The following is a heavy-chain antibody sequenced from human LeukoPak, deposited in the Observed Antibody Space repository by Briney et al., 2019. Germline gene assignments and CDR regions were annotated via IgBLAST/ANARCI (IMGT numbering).Heavy chain of an antibody. CDR1: GFAVNDNY. CDR2: IYSGGDT. J-gene: IGHJ4*02. V-gene: IGHV3-53*01. Sequence: GGSLRLSCSASGFAVNDNYMGWVRQAPGKGLDWVSLIYSGGDTYYADAVKGRFTISRDNSKNTDYLQMNSLRPDDTAIYYCARAILLTGSEYYFDSWGQGTVVTVSS. D-gene: IGHD3-9*01. CDR3: ARAILLTGSEYYFDS.